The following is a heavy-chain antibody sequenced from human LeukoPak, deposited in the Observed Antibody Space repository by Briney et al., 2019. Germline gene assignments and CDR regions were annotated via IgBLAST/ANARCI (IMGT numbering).Heavy chain of an antibody. D-gene: IGHD3-9*01. V-gene: IGHV1-18*01. Sequence: GASVKVSCKASGYTFTSYGISWVRQAPGHGLEWMGWISAYNGNTNYAQKLQGRVTMTTNTYTSTAYMELRSLRSDDTAVYYCAREYPYYDILTDRGMDYYYGMDVWGQGTTVTVSS. CDR3: AREYPYYDILTDRGMDYYYGMDV. CDR1: GYTFTSYG. J-gene: IGHJ6*02. CDR2: ISAYNGNT.